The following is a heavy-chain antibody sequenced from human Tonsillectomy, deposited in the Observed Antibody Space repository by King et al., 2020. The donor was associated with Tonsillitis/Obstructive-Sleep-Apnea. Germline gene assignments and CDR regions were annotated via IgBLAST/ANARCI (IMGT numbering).Heavy chain of an antibody. Sequence: VQLVESGAEVKKPGASVKVSCKASGYTFTSYDINWVRQATGQGLEWMGWMNPNSGNTGYAQKFQGRVTMTRTTSISTAYMELSSLRPEDTDVYYCARAAVRFWSDSNALLLDPWGQGTLVTVSS. V-gene: IGHV1-8*01. J-gene: IGHJ5*02. CDR2: MNPNSGNT. CDR1: GYTFTSYD. CDR3: ARAAVRFWSDSNALLLDP. D-gene: IGHD3-3*01.